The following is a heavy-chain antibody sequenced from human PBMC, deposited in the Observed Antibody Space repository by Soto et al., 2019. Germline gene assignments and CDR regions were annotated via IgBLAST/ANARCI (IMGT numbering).Heavy chain of an antibody. V-gene: IGHV3-30*18. J-gene: IGHJ4*02. CDR3: ANAEVTVVTPYYFDY. CDR2: IAYDGSNK. CDR1: GFTFSSNA. Sequence: QVQLVESGGGVVQPGRSLRLSCADSGFTFSSNAMHWVRQAPGKGLEWVAVIAYDGSNKYYADSVKGRFTISRDNSKKTLYLKMNCMRAVDTAVYYCANAEVTVVTPYYFDYWGQGTLVTVSS. D-gene: IGHD2-21*02.